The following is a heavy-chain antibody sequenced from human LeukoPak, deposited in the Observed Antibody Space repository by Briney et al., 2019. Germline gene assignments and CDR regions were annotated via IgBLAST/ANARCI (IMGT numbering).Heavy chain of an antibody. CDR3: ASRPTTMDAFDI. CDR1: GFTFSSYS. CDR2: ISSSSTI. Sequence: GGSLRLSCAASGFTFSSYSMNWVRQAPGKGLEWVSYISSSSTIYYADSVKGRFTISRDNAKNSLYLQMNSLRAEDTAVYYCASRPTTMDAFDIWGQGTMVTVSS. V-gene: IGHV3-48*01. J-gene: IGHJ3*02. D-gene: IGHD5-18*01.